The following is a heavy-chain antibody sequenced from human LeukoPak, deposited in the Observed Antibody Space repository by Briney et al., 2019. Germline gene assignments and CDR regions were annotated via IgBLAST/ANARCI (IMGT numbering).Heavy chain of an antibody. V-gene: IGHV3-7*01. Sequence: PGGSLRLSCAASGFTFNYAWMSWVRQAPGKGLEWVANIKQDESQKYYADSEKGRFTISRDNAKNSLYLQMNSLRAEDTAVYYCARDEYYYGMDVWGQGTTVTVSS. CDR3: ARDEYYYGMDV. CDR2: IKQDESQK. CDR1: GFTFNYAW. J-gene: IGHJ6*02.